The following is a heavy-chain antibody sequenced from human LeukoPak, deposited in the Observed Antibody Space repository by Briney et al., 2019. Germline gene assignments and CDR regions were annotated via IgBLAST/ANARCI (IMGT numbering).Heavy chain of an antibody. CDR1: GLPFDRYS. J-gene: IGHJ4*02. CDR3: VTKARVNGVQRY. CDR2: ISGTGSYI. D-gene: IGHD2-8*01. Sequence: GGSLRLSCAASGLPFDRYSMSWVRQAPGKGLEWVSAISGTGSYIYSADSVKGRFTTSRDNAENSLFLQLNNVKAGDTAVNYFVTKARVNGVQRYRGQGTLLTVSS. V-gene: IGHV3-21*01.